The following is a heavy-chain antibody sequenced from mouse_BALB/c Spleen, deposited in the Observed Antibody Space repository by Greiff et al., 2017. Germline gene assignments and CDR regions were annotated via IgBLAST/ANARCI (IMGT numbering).Heavy chain of an antibody. CDR1: GFSLTGYG. Sequence: VMLVESGPGLVAPSQSLSITCTVSGFSLTGYGVNWVRQPPGKGLEWLGMIWGDGSTDYNSALKSRLSISKDNSKSQVFLKMNSLQTDDTARYYCARSYDYLYYYAMDYWGQGTSVTVSS. CDR3: ARSYDYLYYYAMDY. D-gene: IGHD2-4*01. V-gene: IGHV2-6-7*01. J-gene: IGHJ4*01. CDR2: IWGDGST.